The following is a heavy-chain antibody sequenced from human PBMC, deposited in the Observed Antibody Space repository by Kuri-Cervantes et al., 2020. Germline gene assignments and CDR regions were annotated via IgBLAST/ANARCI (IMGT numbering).Heavy chain of an antibody. CDR3: AREQMGGGALDY. D-gene: IGHD3-16*01. Sequence: SETLSLTCAVYRGSFSGYYWTWIRQPPGKGLEWIGEIDHSGSTNYHPSLKRRVTISVDTSKNQFSLKLRSVTAADTAVYYCAREQMGGGALDYWGQGTPVTVSS. V-gene: IGHV4-34*01. CDR2: IDHSGST. J-gene: IGHJ4*02. CDR1: RGSFSGYY.